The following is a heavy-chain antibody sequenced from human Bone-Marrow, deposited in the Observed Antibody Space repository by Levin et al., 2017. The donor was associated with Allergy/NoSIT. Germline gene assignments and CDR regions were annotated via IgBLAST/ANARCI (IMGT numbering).Heavy chain of an antibody. J-gene: IGHJ4*02. D-gene: IGHD2-8*01. CDR3: ARNGAWSFEF. CDR1: GFTFSGYW. V-gene: IGHV3-7*02. Sequence: GESLKISCASSGFTFSGYWMAWVRQAPGKGLEWVANINRDGGDGYYVDSVKGRFTISRDNAGNSLDLQMNSLRVEDTAVYYCARNGAWSFEFWGQGTLVTVSS. CDR2: INRDGGDG.